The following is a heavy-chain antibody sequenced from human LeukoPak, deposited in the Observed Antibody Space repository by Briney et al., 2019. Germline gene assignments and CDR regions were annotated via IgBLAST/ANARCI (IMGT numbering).Heavy chain of an antibody. CDR2: IILIFGAA. V-gene: IGHV1-69*01. Sequence: GASVKVSCKASGGTLSSYAISWVRQAPGQGLEWMGGIILIFGAANCAQKFQGRVTITADESTSTAYMELSSLRSEDTAVYYCARDRSDYYYYGMDVWGQGTTVTVSS. CDR1: GGTLSSYA. J-gene: IGHJ6*02. CDR3: ARDRSDYYYYGMDV. D-gene: IGHD3-16*02.